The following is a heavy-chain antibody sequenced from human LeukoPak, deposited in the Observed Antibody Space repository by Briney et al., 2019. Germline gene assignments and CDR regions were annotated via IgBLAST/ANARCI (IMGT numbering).Heavy chain of an antibody. Sequence: SETLSLTCAVYGGSSSGYYWSWIRQPPGKGLEWIGEINHSGSTNYNPSLKSRVTISVDTSKNQISLKLSSVTAADTAVYYCARGFFRGILRYFDWSSGYYFDYWGQGTLVTVSS. CDR3: ARGFFRGILRYFDWSSGYYFDY. V-gene: IGHV4-34*01. J-gene: IGHJ4*02. D-gene: IGHD3-9*01. CDR1: GGSSSGYY. CDR2: INHSGST.